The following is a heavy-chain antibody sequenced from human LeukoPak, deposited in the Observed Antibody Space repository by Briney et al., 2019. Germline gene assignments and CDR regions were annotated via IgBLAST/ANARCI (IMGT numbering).Heavy chain of an antibody. Sequence: AETLSLTCTVSGGSISSYYLSWIRQPAGKGLEWIGRIYTSGSANYNVPLKSRVTMSVDTSKNQFPLKLSSAAAADTAGYYCARDRAMAEAGAFDIWGQGTMVTVSS. J-gene: IGHJ3*02. CDR1: GGSISSYY. CDR2: IYTSGSA. V-gene: IGHV4-4*07. CDR3: ARDRAMAEAGAFDI. D-gene: IGHD5-18*01.